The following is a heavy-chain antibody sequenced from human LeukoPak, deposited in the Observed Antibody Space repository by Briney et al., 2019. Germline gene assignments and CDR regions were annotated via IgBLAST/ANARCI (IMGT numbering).Heavy chain of an antibody. CDR3: ARLSVSLNAFDM. V-gene: IGHV4-34*01. CDR2: INHSGST. CDR1: GGSFSGYY. J-gene: IGHJ3*02. Sequence: SETLSLTCAVYGGSFSGYYWSWIRQPPEKGLEWIGEINHSGSTNYNPSLKSRVTISVDTSKNQFSLKLNSVTAADTAVYYCARLSVSLNAFDMWGQGTMVTVSS. D-gene: IGHD3-16*02.